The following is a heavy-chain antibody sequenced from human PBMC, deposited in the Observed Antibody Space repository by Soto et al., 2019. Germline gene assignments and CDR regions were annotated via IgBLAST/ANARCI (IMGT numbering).Heavy chain of an antibody. J-gene: IGHJ4*02. CDR1: GGTFSSYT. D-gene: IGHD2-21*02. Sequence: QVQLVQSGAEVKKPGSSVKVSCKASGGTFSSYTISWVRQAPGQGLEWMGRIIPILGIANYAQKFQGRVPITADKSTSTAYMELSSLRSEDTAVYYCARIPGGDCYSCDWGQGTLVTVSS. CDR3: ARIPGGDCYSCD. CDR2: IIPILGIA. V-gene: IGHV1-69*02.